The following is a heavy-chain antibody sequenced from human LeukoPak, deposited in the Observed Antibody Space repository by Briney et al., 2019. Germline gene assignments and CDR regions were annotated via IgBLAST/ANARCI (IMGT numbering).Heavy chain of an antibody. Sequence: GGSLRLSCADSGFTFSSYWMSWVRQAPGKGLECVANIKEDGSEKYYVDSVKGRFTISRDNAKNSLYLQMNSLRAEDTAVYYCAELGITMIGGVWGKGTTVTISS. CDR1: GFTFSSYW. D-gene: IGHD3-10*02. CDR3: AELGITMIGGV. CDR2: IKEDGSEK. V-gene: IGHV3-7*01. J-gene: IGHJ6*04.